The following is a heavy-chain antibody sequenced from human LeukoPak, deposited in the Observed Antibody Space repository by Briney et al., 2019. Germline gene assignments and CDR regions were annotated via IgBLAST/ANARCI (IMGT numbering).Heavy chain of an antibody. CDR1: GYTFTGYY. CDR2: INPNSGGT. CDR3: ARWDGTYSSGAFDI. D-gene: IGHD5-18*01. J-gene: IGHJ3*02. V-gene: IGHV1-2*02. Sequence: ASVKVSCKASGYTFTGYYMHWVRQAPGQGLEWMGWINPNSGGTNYAQKFQGRVTMTRDTSISTAYMELSRLRSDDTAVYYCARWDGTYSSGAFDIWGQGTMVTVSS.